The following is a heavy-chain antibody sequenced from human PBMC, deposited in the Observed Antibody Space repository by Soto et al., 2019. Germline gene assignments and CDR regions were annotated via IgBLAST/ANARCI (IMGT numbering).Heavy chain of an antibody. Sequence: LSLTCNMSGDSYSISTYSWSWIRQPPGKALQWIGFIYQSGVTSYNPSLASRVSISLDRSNNQCSLKLKSVTAADTAVYFCAGMPYTSGLRFDPWGPGTLVTVSS. V-gene: IGHV4-30-2*01. CDR2: IYQSGVT. D-gene: IGHD6-19*01. CDR1: GDSYSISTYS. J-gene: IGHJ5*02. CDR3: AGMPYTSGLRFDP.